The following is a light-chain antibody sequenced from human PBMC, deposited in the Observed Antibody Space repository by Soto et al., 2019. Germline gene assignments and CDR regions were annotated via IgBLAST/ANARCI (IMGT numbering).Light chain of an antibody. J-gene: IGKJ5*01. CDR1: QSLLHLNGYNY. CDR2: LGS. Sequence: EIVMTQSPLSLPVTPGEPASISCRSSQSLLHLNGYNYLDWYLQKPGQSPQVVIYLGSNRASGVPDRFSGSGSGTDFTLKISRVEAEDVGVYYCMQALQTPITFGQGTLLEI. V-gene: IGKV2-28*01. CDR3: MQALQTPIT.